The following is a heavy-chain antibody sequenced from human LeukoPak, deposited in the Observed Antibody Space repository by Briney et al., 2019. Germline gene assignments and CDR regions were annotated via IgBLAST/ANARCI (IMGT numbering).Heavy chain of an antibody. CDR1: GGSISSSSYY. D-gene: IGHD3-10*01. Sequence: SETLSLTCTVSGGSISSSSYYWGWIRQPPGKGLEWIGSIYYSGSTYYNPSLKSRVTISVDTSKNQFSLKLSSVTAADTAVYYCARQRSLYYGSGFQPYFQHWGQGTLVTVSS. V-gene: IGHV4-39*01. CDR3: ARQRSLYYGSGFQPYFQH. CDR2: IYYSGST. J-gene: IGHJ1*01.